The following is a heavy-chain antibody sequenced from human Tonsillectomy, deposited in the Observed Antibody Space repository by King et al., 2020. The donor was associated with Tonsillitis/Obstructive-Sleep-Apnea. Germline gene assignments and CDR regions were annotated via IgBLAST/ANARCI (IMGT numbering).Heavy chain of an antibody. CDR2: INPSDIVT. V-gene: IGHV1-46*01. CDR1: GYTFTRNY. Sequence: QLVQSGAEVKKPGASVKVSCKASGYTFTRNYIHWVRRAPGQGLEWMGIINPSDIVTTYAQKFQGRVPMTRDTSTSTVNMELSSLTSEDTAVYYCVRDDKDGRHFDYWGQGSLVTVSS. CDR3: VRDDKDGRHFDY. J-gene: IGHJ4*02. D-gene: IGHD2-15*01.